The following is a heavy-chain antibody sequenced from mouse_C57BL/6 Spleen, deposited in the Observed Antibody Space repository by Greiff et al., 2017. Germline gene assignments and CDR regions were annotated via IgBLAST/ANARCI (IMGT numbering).Heavy chain of an antibody. CDR1: GYTFTSYW. Sequence: QVQLQQPGAELVKPGASVKLSCKASGYTFTSYWMQWVKQRPGQGLEWIGEIDPSDSYTNYNQKFKGKATLTVDTSSSTAYMQLSSLTSEDSAVYYCARAPTTVVTRGFAYWGQGTLVTVSA. D-gene: IGHD1-1*01. CDR3: ARAPTTVVTRGFAY. CDR2: IDPSDSYT. J-gene: IGHJ3*01. V-gene: IGHV1-50*01.